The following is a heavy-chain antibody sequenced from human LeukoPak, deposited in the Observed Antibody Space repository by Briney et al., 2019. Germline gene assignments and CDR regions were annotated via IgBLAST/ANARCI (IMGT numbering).Heavy chain of an antibody. J-gene: IGHJ4*02. Sequence: GSLRLSCAASGFTFSSYAMHWVRQAPGKGLEWVAVISYDGSNKYYADSVKGRFTISRDNSKNTLYLQMNSLRAEDTAVYYCARVMRVYDSSAYFGFDYWGQGTLVTVSS. CDR3: ARVMRVYDSSAYFGFDY. CDR2: ISYDGSNK. V-gene: IGHV3-30-3*01. CDR1: GFTFSSYA. D-gene: IGHD3-22*01.